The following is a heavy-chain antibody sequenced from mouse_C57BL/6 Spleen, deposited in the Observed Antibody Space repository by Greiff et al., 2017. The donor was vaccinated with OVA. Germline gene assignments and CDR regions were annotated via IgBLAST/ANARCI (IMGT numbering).Heavy chain of an antibody. CDR2: IDPSDSYT. J-gene: IGHJ2*01. V-gene: IGHV1-50*01. D-gene: IGHD2-4*01. Sequence: VQLQQPGAELVKPGASVKLSCKASGYTFTSYWMQWVKQRPGQGLEWIGEIDPSDSYTNYNQKFKGKATLTVYTSSSTAYMQLSSLTSEDSALYYCARKGIYYDYDGYWGPGTTLTVSS. CDR3: ARKGIYYDYDGY. CDR1: GYTFTSYW.